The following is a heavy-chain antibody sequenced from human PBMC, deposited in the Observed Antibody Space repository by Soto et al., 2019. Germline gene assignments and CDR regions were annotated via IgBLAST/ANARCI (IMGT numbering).Heavy chain of an antibody. CDR1: GDSVSSNIAA. J-gene: IGHJ6*03. CDR2: TYYRSRWYN. CDR3: AGTTSHQWYYMDV. V-gene: IGHV6-1*01. D-gene: IGHD1-7*01. Sequence: SQTLSLTCAISGDSVSSNIAAWNWIRLSPSRGLEWLARTYYRSRWYNDYAVSVRSRITVNPDTSKNQFSLQLTSVTPEDTAVYYCAGTTSHQWYYMDVWGKGTTVTASS.